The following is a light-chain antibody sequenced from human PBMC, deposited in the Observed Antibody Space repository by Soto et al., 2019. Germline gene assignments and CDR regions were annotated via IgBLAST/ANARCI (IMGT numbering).Light chain of an antibody. CDR1: SSDVGGYDF. CDR2: EVS. Sequence: QSALTQPPSASGSPGRSVTISCTGTSSDVGGYDFVSWYQQHPGKAPKLMIHEVSKRPSGVPDRFSGSKSGNTASLTVSGLQAEDEADYYCSSYAGSNNYVFGTGTKLTVL. J-gene: IGLJ1*01. V-gene: IGLV2-8*01. CDR3: SSYAGSNNYV.